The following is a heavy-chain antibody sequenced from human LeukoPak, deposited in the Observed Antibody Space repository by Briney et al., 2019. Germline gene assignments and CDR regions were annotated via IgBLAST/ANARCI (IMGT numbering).Heavy chain of an antibody. J-gene: IGHJ4*02. D-gene: IGHD6-19*01. CDR3: AKDSRETLAGTEDY. CDR1: GFTFSSYA. V-gene: IGHV3-23*01. Sequence: GGSLRLSCAASGFTFSSYAMSWVRQAPGKGLELVSSITSSGYDTYYRDSVKGRFTISRDNSENTLYLQMNSLRPEDTAMYYCAKDSRETLAGTEDYWGRGTLVTVSS. CDR2: ITSSGYDT.